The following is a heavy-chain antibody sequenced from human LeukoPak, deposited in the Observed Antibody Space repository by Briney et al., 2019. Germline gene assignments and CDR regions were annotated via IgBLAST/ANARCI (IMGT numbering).Heavy chain of an antibody. CDR2: IYCTGST. D-gene: IGHD6-13*01. V-gene: IGHV4-59*12. J-gene: IGHJ4*02. CDR1: GGTISSYY. CDR3: AREAVAAAEVDY. Sequence: PSETLSLTCTVSGGTISSYYWTWIRQPPGKGLEWMGYIYCTGSTSYNPSLKSRVTISMDTSKNQFSLKLSSVTAADTAVYYCAREAVAAAEVDYWGQGTLVTVSS.